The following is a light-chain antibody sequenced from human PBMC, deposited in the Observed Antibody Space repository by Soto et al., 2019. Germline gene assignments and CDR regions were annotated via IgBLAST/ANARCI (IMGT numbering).Light chain of an antibody. CDR2: WAS. CDR1: QSVLYSSNNKNY. V-gene: IGKV4-1*01. Sequence: IVMTQYPDSLAVSLGERATINCKSSQSVLYSSNNKNYLAWYQQKPGQPPKLLIYWASTRESGVPDRFSGSGSGTDFTLTISSLQAEDVAVYYCQQYYSTPLTFGGGTKVDIK. CDR3: QQYYSTPLT. J-gene: IGKJ4*01.